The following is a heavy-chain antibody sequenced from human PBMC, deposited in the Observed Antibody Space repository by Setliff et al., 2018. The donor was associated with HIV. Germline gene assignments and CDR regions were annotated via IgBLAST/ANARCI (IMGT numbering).Heavy chain of an antibody. V-gene: IGHV4-59*11. Sequence: SETLSLTCTVSGGSISKHYWNWIRQPPGKGLEWIGTIYYSGNIKSTPSLKDRVTISVDTSKNQFSLKLSAVTAAVTAVYYCARVGDSRSSYGMDVWGQGTTVTVSS. CDR2: IYYSGNI. CDR3: ARVGDSRSSYGMDV. J-gene: IGHJ6*02. D-gene: IGHD6-6*01. CDR1: GGSISKHY.